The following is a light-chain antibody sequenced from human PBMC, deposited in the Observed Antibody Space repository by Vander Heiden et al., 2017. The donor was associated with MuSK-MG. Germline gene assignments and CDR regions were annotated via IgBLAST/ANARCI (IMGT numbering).Light chain of an antibody. J-gene: IGKJ5*01. CDR2: DAS. CDR1: QSVRRNY. V-gene: IGKV3-20*01. Sequence: EIVLTQSPGTLSSSPGERATLFCRASQSVRRNYLAWYQQKPGQAPRLLIYDASDRATGVPDRFSGSGSGTDFTLTISRLEPEDFAVYYCQQYGSSLPITFGQGTRLEIK. CDR3: QQYGSSLPIT.